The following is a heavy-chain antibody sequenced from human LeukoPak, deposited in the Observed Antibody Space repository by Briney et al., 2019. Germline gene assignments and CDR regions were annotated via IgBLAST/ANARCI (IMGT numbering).Heavy chain of an antibody. D-gene: IGHD2-21*02. CDR2: IYYSGST. V-gene: IGHV4-39*01. J-gene: IGHJ4*02. CDR1: GGSITSSSYY. Sequence: PSETLPLTCTVSGGSITSSSYYWGWIRQPPGKGLEWIGSIYYSGSTYYNPSLKSRVTISVDTSKNQFSLKLSSVTAADTAVHYCARGHCFGGDCYFDYWGPGTLVTVSS. CDR3: ARGHCFGGDCYFDY.